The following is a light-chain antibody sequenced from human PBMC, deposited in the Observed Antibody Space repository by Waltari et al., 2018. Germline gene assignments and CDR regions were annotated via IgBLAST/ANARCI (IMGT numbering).Light chain of an antibody. CDR2: LGS. V-gene: IGKV2-28*01. J-gene: IGKJ2*01. CDR1: QSLVHSNGNNY. CDR3: MQALQTPYT. Sequence: DIVMTQSPLSLPVTHGEPASISCRSSQSLVHSNGNNYLDWYLQKPGQSPQLLIYLGSYRASGVPDRFSGSGSGTDFTLIIKRVEAEDVGIYYCMQALQTPYTFGQGTKLEIK.